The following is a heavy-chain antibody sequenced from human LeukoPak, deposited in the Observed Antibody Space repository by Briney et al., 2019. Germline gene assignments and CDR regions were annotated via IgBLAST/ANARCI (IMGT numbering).Heavy chain of an antibody. CDR3: ARERKSSYYDYVWGSFPLGY. CDR2: INAGNGNT. J-gene: IGHJ4*02. V-gene: IGHV1-3*01. CDR1: GYTFTSYA. D-gene: IGHD3-16*01. Sequence: ASVKVSCKASGYTFTSYAMHWVRQAPGQRLEWKGWINAGNGNTKHSQKFQGRVTITRDTSASTAYMELSSLRSEDTAVYYCARERKSSYYDYVWGSFPLGYWGQGTLVTVSS.